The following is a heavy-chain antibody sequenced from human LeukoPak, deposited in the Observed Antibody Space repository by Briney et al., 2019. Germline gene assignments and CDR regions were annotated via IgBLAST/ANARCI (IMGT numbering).Heavy chain of an antibody. CDR1: GYSISSGYY. J-gene: IGHJ2*01. CDR3: ARSAERGWFGELLLISNWYFDL. Sequence: SETLSLTCTVSGYSISSGYYWGWIRQPPGKGLEWIGSIYPSGSTYYNPSLKSRVTISVDTSKNQFSLKLSSVTAADTAVYYCARSAERGWFGELLLISNWYFDLWGRGTLVTVSS. CDR2: IYPSGST. V-gene: IGHV4-38-2*02. D-gene: IGHD3-10*01.